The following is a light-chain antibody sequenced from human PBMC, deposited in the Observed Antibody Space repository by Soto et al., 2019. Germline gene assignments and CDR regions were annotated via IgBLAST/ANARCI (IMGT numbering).Light chain of an antibody. V-gene: IGKV1-5*03. CDR3: QQYNTYPLT. Sequence: DIQMTQSPSTLSAYVGDRVTITCRASQSISNWLAWYQQKPGKAPKLLIYKASSLEGGVPSRFSGSGSGTEFNITVSSLQPDDFATYYCQQYNTYPLTFGGGTTVEIK. CDR2: KAS. CDR1: QSISNW. J-gene: IGKJ4*01.